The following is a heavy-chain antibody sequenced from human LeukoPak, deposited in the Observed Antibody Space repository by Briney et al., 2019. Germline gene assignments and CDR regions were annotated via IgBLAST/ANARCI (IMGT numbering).Heavy chain of an antibody. CDR3: ARLIQSVAGTSRGWFDP. J-gene: IGHJ5*02. Sequence: GGSLRLSCAASGFTFDDYGMSWVRQAPGKGLEWVSSISSSSSYIYYADSVEGRFTISRDNAKNSLYLQMNSLRAEDTAVYYCARLIQSVAGTSRGWFDPWGQGTLVTVSS. CDR1: GFTFDDYG. V-gene: IGHV3-21*01. CDR2: ISSSSSYI. D-gene: IGHD6-19*01.